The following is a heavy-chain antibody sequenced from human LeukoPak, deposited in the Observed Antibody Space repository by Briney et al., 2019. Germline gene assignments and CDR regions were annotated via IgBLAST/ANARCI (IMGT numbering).Heavy chain of an antibody. CDR1: TFTFSSYA. V-gene: IGHV3-23*01. D-gene: IGHD6-13*01. J-gene: IGHJ4*02. CDR3: ATSPTLIGATGKMNDY. Sequence: GGSLRLSCVASTFTFSSYAMNRVRQAPGKGLEWVSTISGSGGATYYADSMKGRFTVSRDNSKNMLYLQMNSLRAEDTAVYYCATSPTLIGATGKMNDYWGQGTLVTVSS. CDR2: ISGSGGAT.